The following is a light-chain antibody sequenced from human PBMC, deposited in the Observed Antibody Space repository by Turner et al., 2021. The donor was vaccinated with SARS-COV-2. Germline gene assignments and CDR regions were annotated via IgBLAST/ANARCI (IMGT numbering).Light chain of an antibody. CDR2: GAS. CDR3: QETFTTPKST. Sequence: DIQMTQSPSSLSASVGDGVTISCRSTQHISTYLNWYRHRPGKAPELLIYGASNLQDGVPARFSGSGSGTDFTLTIDSLEPEDSATYYCQETFTTPKSTFGQGTKLEI. CDR1: QHISTY. J-gene: IGKJ2*01. V-gene: IGKV1-39*01.